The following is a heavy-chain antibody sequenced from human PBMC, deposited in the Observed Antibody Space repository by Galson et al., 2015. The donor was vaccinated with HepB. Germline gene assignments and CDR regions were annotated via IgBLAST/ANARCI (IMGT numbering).Heavy chain of an antibody. J-gene: IGHJ5*02. CDR2: INPYSGST. V-gene: IGHV1-18*01. CDR1: GYTFTNYD. Sequence: SVKVSCKASGYTFTNYDINWVRQAPGQGLEWMGWINPYSGSTNYAQKFQDRVALTTDTSTSTAYMELRSLRSDDTALYYCARVRYCIGGSCYRRWFDPWGQGTLVTVSS. D-gene: IGHD2-15*01. CDR3: ARVRYCIGGSCYRRWFDP.